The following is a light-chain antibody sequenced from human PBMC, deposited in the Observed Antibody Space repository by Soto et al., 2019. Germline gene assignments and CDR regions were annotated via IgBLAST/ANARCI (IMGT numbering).Light chain of an antibody. CDR1: QSVSSY. J-gene: IGKJ4*01. Sequence: EIVLTQSPGTLSLSPGERATLSCRASQSVSSYLAWYQQKPGQAPRLLIYGASTRASGIPARFSGSGSGTEFTLTISSLQSEDFAVYYCQQYNKWPPLTFGGGTKVDIK. CDR2: GAS. V-gene: IGKV3-15*01. CDR3: QQYNKWPPLT.